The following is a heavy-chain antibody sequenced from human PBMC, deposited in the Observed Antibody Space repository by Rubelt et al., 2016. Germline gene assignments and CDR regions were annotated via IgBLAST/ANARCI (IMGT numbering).Heavy chain of an antibody. CDR2: IYYNGNT. J-gene: IGHJ4*02. Sequence: QVQLKESGPGLVKPSETLSLTCSVSGGSISSSTYYWAWIRQPPGKGLEWIGTIYYNGNTYYVPSLMSRLTISVDTSKNSFSLKLSSVTAADTAVYYCARLVVTPRLGLDYWGQGTLVTVSS. CDR1: GGSISSSTYY. V-gene: IGHV4-39*02. CDR3: ARLVVTPRLGLDY. D-gene: IGHD2-21*02.